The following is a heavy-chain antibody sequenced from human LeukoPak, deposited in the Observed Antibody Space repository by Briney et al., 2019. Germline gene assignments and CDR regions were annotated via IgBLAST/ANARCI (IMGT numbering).Heavy chain of an antibody. D-gene: IGHD3-10*01. V-gene: IGHV4-31*03. CDR3: ARDLLGVRGLSWCDP. CDR2: IYYSGST. Sequence: SETLSLTCTVSGGSISSGGYYWSWIRQHPGKGLEWIGYIYYSGSTYYNPSLRSRVTISVDTSKNQFSLKLSSVTAADTAVYYCARDLLGVRGLSWCDPWGQGTLDTVSS. J-gene: IGHJ5*02. CDR1: GGSISSGGYY.